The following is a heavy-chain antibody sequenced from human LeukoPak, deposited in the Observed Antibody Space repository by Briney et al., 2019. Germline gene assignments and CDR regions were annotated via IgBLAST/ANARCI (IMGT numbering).Heavy chain of an antibody. D-gene: IGHD6-19*01. J-gene: IGHJ1*01. CDR3: AGGRIAVAGMGAFQH. CDR2: ISDDGSNE. CDR1: RFTFSSYA. Sequence: GGSLRLSCAASRFTFSSYAMHWVRQAPGKGLEWVAGISDDGSNEYHADSVKGRFTISRDNSKNTLYLQMNSLRADDTATYYCAGGRIAVAGMGAFQHWGEGTLVTVSS. V-gene: IGHV3-30*04.